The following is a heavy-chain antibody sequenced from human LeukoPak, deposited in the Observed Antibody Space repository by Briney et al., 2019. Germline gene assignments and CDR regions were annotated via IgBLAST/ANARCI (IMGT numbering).Heavy chain of an antibody. D-gene: IGHD5-24*01. V-gene: IGHV4-38-2*02. CDR1: RYSISSGNY. CDR2: INHSGST. Sequence: SETLSLTCSVSRYSISSGNYWGWIRQPPGKGLEWIGEINHSGSTNYNPSLKSRVTISVDTSKNQFSLKLSSVTAADTAVYYCARGREMATIGGDFDYWGQGTLVTVSS. CDR3: ARGREMATIGGDFDY. J-gene: IGHJ4*02.